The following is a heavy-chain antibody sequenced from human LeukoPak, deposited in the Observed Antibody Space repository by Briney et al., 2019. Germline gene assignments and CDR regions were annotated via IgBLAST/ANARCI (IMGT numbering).Heavy chain of an antibody. D-gene: IGHD5-12*01. CDR2: IIPIFGTA. V-gene: IGHV1-69*06. CDR3: ARSFGSGYDYYYYFMDV. J-gene: IGHJ6*03. CDR1: GGTFSSNA. Sequence: SVKVSCKASGGTFSSNAISWVRQAPGQGLEWMGWIIPIFGTANYAQKFQGRVTITADKSTSTAYMELSSLRSEDTAVYFCARSFGSGYDYYYYFMDVWGKGTTVTVSS.